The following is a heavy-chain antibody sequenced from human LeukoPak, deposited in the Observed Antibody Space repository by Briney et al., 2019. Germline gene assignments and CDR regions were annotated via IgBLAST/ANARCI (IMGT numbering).Heavy chain of an antibody. Sequence: GGSLRLSCAASGFPFNGQTMSWVRQAPGKGLEWVAKMKEDGTEIAYVDSVKGRFTISRDNAENSLYLEMKNLRAEDTAVYYCVKGGRQYLEFWGQGTLVTVSS. J-gene: IGHJ4*02. D-gene: IGHD2-15*01. CDR1: GFPFNGQT. CDR3: VKGGRQYLEF. V-gene: IGHV3-7*03. CDR2: MKEDGTEI.